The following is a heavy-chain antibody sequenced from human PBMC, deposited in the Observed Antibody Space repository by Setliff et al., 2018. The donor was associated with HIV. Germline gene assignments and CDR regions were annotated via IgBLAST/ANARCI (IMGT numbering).Heavy chain of an antibody. D-gene: IGHD3-22*01. Sequence: SVKVSCKTSGYSFTGYYVHWVRRAPGQGLEWMGGIIPLFGTTTYAQKFQGRVTITADQSTSTAYMELSSLRSEDTAVYNCARDYPYYESSGYNYLEAFDIWGQGTMVTVSS. J-gene: IGHJ3*02. CDR3: ARDYPYYESSGYNYLEAFDI. CDR2: IIPLFGTT. CDR1: GYSFTGYY. V-gene: IGHV1-69*13.